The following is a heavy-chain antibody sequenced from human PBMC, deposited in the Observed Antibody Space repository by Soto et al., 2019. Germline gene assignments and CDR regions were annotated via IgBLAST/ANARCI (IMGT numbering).Heavy chain of an antibody. D-gene: IGHD3-3*01. CDR2: TSSSSSYI. CDR3: ARVPYYDFWSGYYIYYYYYMYV. Sequence: EVQLVESGGGLVKPGGSLRLSCAASGFTFSSYSMNWVRQAPGKGLEWVSSTSSSSSYIYYADSVKGRFTISRDNAKNSLYLQMNSLRAEDTAVYYCARVPYYDFWSGYYIYYYYYMYVWGKGTTVTVSS. CDR1: GFTFSSYS. J-gene: IGHJ6*03. V-gene: IGHV3-21*01.